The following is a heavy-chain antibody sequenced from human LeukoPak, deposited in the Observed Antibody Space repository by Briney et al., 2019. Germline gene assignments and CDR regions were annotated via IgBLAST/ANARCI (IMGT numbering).Heavy chain of an antibody. D-gene: IGHD1-7*01. CDR3: LTVRKYLRVGWNSNFDY. CDR2: ISGRAGTT. Sequence: PGGSLRLSCAASGFTFSNYAMSWVRQAPGKGLEWVSAISGRAGTTYYADSVKGRFTISRGNSKNTLYLQMNSLRAEDTAVYYCLTVRKYLRVGWNSNFDYWGQGTLVTVSS. CDR1: GFTFSNYA. V-gene: IGHV3-23*01. J-gene: IGHJ4*02.